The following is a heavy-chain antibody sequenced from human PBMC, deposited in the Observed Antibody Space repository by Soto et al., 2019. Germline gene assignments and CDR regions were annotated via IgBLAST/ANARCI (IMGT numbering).Heavy chain of an antibody. V-gene: IGHV1-46*01. CDR1: GYTFTTYY. CDR3: ARAGYCSGGTCFHGNCDY. Sequence: QVQLVQSGAEVKRPGASVKVSCKASGYTFTTYYMHWVRQAPGQGLEWLGIINPNGGSTTYAQKFQGRVTMTRETSTSTVYLELSRLRSEDTAVYYCARAGYCSGGTCFHGNCDYWGQGTLVTVSA. J-gene: IGHJ4*02. CDR2: INPNGGST. D-gene: IGHD2-15*01.